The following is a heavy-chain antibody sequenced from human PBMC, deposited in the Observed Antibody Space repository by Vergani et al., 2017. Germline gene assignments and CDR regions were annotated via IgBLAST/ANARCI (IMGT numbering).Heavy chain of an antibody. D-gene: IGHD3-10*02. V-gene: IGHV4-34*01. CDR3: ARGGVFAASPEYYFDY. Sequence: QVQLPQWGAGLLKPSETLSLTCAVYGGSFSGYYWSWIRQPPGKGLEWIGEINHSGSTNYNPSLKSRVTISVDTSKNQFSLKLSSVTAADTAVYYCARGGVFAASPEYYFDYWGQGTLVTVSS. CDR1: GGSFSGYY. CDR2: INHSGST. J-gene: IGHJ4*02.